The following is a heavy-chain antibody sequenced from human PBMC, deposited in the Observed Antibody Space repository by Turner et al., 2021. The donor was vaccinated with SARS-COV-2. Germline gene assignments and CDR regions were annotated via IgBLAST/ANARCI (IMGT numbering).Heavy chain of an antibody. V-gene: IGHV1-24*01. D-gene: IGHD6-19*01. Sequence: QVQPVQSGAEVKKPGASEKVSCKVSGYTLTELSMHWVRQAPGKGLEWMGGFNPGDGETIYAQEFQDRVTMTEDTSTDTAYMELSSLRSEDTAVYYCATSVAVTGTPSAYYYYYGMDVWGQGTTVTVSS. J-gene: IGHJ6*02. CDR1: GYTLTELS. CDR3: ATSVAVTGTPSAYYYYYGMDV. CDR2: FNPGDGET.